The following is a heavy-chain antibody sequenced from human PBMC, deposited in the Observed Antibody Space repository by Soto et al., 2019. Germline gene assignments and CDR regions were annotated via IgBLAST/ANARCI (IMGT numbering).Heavy chain of an antibody. Sequence: QVQLVESGGGVVQPGRSLRLSCAASGFTFSSYGMHWVRQAPGKGLEWVAVISYDGSNKYYADSVKGRFTISRDNSKNSVYLQMNSLRAEDTAVYYCAKDLSDYGSGWYYYYGMAVWGQGTTVTVSS. V-gene: IGHV3-30*18. CDR3: AKDLSDYGSGWYYYYGMAV. CDR1: GFTFSSYG. J-gene: IGHJ6*02. CDR2: ISYDGSNK. D-gene: IGHD6-19*01.